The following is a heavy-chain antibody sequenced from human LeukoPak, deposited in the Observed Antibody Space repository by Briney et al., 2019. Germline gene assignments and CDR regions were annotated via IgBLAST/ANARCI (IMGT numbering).Heavy chain of an antibody. D-gene: IGHD5-18*01. J-gene: IGHJ4*02. CDR3: ARHSDSYGDRGPGY. V-gene: IGHV4-61*02. CDR2: IYTSGST. CDR1: GGSISSGSYY. Sequence: SETLSLTCTVSGGSISSGSYYWSWIRQPAGKGLEWIGRIYTSGSTNYNPSLKSRVTMSVDTSKNQFSLKLSSVSAADTAVYYCARHSDSYGDRGPGYWGQGTLVTVSS.